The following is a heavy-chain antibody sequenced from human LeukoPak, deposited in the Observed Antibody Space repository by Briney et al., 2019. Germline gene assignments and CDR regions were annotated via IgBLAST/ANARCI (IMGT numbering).Heavy chain of an antibody. J-gene: IGHJ6*03. CDR2: IYYSGST. Sequence: PSETLSLTCTVSGGSISSYYWSWIRQPPGKGLEWIGYIYYSGSTNYNPSLKSRVTISVDTSKNQFSLNLSSVTAADTAVYYCARSYSSSSVLSYYYYYMDVWGNGTTVTVSS. CDR3: ARSYSSSSVLSYYYYYMDV. D-gene: IGHD6-13*01. V-gene: IGHV4-59*08. CDR1: GGSISSYY.